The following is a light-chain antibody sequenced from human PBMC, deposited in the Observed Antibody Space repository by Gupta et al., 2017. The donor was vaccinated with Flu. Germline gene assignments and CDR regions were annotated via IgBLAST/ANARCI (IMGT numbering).Light chain of an antibody. CDR2: EVS. V-gene: IGLV2-14*01. CDR3: TSYTSSSTIGV. Sequence: ITISCTGTSSDVGGDNYVSWYHQHPAKAPNLMIYEVSNRRSGVSNRFSGSKSGNTASMTTSGLQAEEEADYYCTSYTSSSTIGVFGGGTKLTVL. J-gene: IGLJ3*02. CDR1: SSDVGGDNY.